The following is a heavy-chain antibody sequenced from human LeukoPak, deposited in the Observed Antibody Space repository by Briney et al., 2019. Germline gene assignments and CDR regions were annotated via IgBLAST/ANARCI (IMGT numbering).Heavy chain of an antibody. CDR2: INPNRGGT. CDR1: GYTFTGYY. Sequence: GASVKVSCKASGYTFTGYYMHWVRQAPGQGLEWMGWINPNRGGTNYAQKFQGRVTMTRDTSISTAYMELSRLRSDDTAVYYCALYPGWLLPQLSGFDPWGQGTLVTVSS. V-gene: IGHV1-2*02. D-gene: IGHD3-22*01. CDR3: ALYPGWLLPQLSGFDP. J-gene: IGHJ5*02.